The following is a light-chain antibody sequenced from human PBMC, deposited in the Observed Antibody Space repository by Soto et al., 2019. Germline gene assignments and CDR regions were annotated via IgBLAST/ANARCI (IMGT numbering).Light chain of an antibody. CDR1: QSISSW. Sequence: DIQMNGSPSTLSANAIARVTITGMASQSISSWLAWYQQKPGKAPKLLIYKASSLESGVPSRFSGSGSGTEFTLTISSLQPDDFATYYCQQYNSYPWTFGQGTKVDIK. CDR3: QQYNSYPWT. CDR2: KAS. V-gene: IGKV1-5*03. J-gene: IGKJ1*01.